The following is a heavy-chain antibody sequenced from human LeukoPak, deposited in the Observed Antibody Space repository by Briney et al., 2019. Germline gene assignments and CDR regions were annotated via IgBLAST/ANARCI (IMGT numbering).Heavy chain of an antibody. Sequence: GGSLRLSCAASGFTFSSYGMHWVRQAPGKGLEWVAVISYDGSNKYYADSVKGRFTISRDNSKNTLYLQMNSLRAEDTAVYYCAKDFSSSASHFDYWGQGTLATVSS. CDR3: AKDFSSSASHFDY. CDR1: GFTFSSYG. J-gene: IGHJ4*02. CDR2: ISYDGSNK. D-gene: IGHD6-6*01. V-gene: IGHV3-30*18.